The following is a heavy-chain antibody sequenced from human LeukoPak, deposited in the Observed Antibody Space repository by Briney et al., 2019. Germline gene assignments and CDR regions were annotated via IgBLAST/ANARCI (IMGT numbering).Heavy chain of an antibody. CDR2: INPNSGGT. D-gene: IGHD6-13*01. V-gene: IGHV1-2*04. J-gene: IGHJ3*02. CDR3: ARDIVIAAAGTGNAFDI. CDR1: GYTFTGYY. Sequence: ASVKVSCKASGYTFTGYYMHWLRQAPGQGLEWMGWINPNSGGTNYAQKFQGWVTMTRDTSISTAYMELSRLRSDDTAVYYCARDIVIAAAGTGNAFDIWGQGTMVTVSS.